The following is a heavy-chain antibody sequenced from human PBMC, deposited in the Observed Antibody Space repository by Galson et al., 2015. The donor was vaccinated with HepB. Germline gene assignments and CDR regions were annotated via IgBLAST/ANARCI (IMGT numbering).Heavy chain of an antibody. Sequence: SLRLSCAASGFTFSSYAMSWVRQAPGKGLEWVSAISGSGGSTYYADSVKGRFTISRDNSKNTLYLQMNSLRAEDTAVYYCAKMVVPAAIPTYYGMDVWGQGTTVTVSS. CDR2: ISGSGGST. CDR3: AKMVVPAAIPTYYGMDV. V-gene: IGHV3-23*01. J-gene: IGHJ6*02. D-gene: IGHD2-2*02. CDR1: GFTFSSYA.